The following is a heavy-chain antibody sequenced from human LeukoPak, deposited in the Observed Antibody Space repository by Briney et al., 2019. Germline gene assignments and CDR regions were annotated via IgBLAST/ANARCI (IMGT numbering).Heavy chain of an antibody. V-gene: IGHV3-74*03. CDR2: INEPGTWP. CDR1: GFTLSNYW. D-gene: IGHD5-24*01. Sequence: PGESLTLSCAASGFTLSNYWVHWVRQAPGEGLVWVSRINEPGTWPTYEDSVRGRFTISRDNAKNTVSLHMKNLRAEDTAVYYCVRSFSGPREYWGQGTLVTVSS. CDR3: VRSFSGPREY. J-gene: IGHJ4*02.